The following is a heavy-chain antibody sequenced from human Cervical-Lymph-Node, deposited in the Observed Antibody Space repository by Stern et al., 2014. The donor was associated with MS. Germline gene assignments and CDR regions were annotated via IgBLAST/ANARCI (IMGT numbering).Heavy chain of an antibody. CDR3: ARTQEYIVYGMDV. J-gene: IGHJ6*02. CDR1: GGTFSSYA. Sequence: QVQLVESGAEVKKPGSSVKVSCKASGGTFSSYAISWVRQAPGQGLEWMGGITLIHDSAKYAQKFQGRVTITADESTSTVYMELRSLRSDDTAVYFCARTQEYIVYGMDVWGQGTTVTVSS. CDR2: ITLIHDSA. V-gene: IGHV1-69*01. D-gene: IGHD1-1*01.